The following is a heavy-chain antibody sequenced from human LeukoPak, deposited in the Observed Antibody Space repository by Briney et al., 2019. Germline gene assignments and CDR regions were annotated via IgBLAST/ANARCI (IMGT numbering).Heavy chain of an antibody. Sequence: ASVKVSCKASGYTFTSYGISWVRQAPGQGLEWMGWISAYNGNTNYAQERQGRVTMTTDTSTSTAYMELRSLRSDDTAVYYCAREGPFRDGYNKYYFDYWGQGTLVTVSS. J-gene: IGHJ4*02. CDR3: AREGPFRDGYNKYYFDY. CDR1: GYTFTSYG. D-gene: IGHD5-24*01. V-gene: IGHV1-18*01. CDR2: ISAYNGNT.